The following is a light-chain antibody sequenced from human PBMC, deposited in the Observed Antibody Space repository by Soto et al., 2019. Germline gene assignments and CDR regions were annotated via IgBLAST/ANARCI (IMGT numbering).Light chain of an antibody. CDR2: DAS. CDR1: QSVSSSY. Sequence: EIVLTQSPGTLSLAPGERATLSCRASQSVSSSYLAWYQQKPGQAPRLLIYDASSRATGIPDRFSGSGSGTDFTLTIIRLEPEDFAVYYCQQYGSSLLTFGGGTKVEIK. CDR3: QQYGSSLLT. J-gene: IGKJ4*01. V-gene: IGKV3-20*01.